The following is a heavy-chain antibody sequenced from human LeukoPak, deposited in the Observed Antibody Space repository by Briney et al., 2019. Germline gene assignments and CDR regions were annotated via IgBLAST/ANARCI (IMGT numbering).Heavy chain of an antibody. V-gene: IGHV1-46*01. Sequence: ASVKVSCKASGYTFTSYYMHWVRQAPGQGLEWMGIINPSGGSTSYAQKFQGRVTMTRDTSTSTVYMELSSLRSEDTAVYYCASALGYCSGGSCYSTPEFDYWGQGTPVTVSS. J-gene: IGHJ4*02. CDR2: INPSGGST. CDR3: ASALGYCSGGSCYSTPEFDY. D-gene: IGHD2-15*01. CDR1: GYTFTSYY.